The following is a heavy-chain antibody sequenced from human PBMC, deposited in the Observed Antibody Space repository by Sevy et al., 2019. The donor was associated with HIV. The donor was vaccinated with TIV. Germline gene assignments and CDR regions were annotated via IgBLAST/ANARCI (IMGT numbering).Heavy chain of an antibody. D-gene: IGHD3-10*01. CDR3: AREGYGSGNYPFDY. V-gene: IGHV3-21*01. CDR1: GFTFTTYY. J-gene: IGHJ4*02. Sequence: GGSLRLSCVASGFTFTTYYMHWVRQAPGKGLEWVSSITGGGDYMNYADSMKGRITISRDNAKNSLYLQVNSLRAEDTAVYYCAREGYGSGNYPFDYWGRGTLVTVSS. CDR2: ITGGGDYM.